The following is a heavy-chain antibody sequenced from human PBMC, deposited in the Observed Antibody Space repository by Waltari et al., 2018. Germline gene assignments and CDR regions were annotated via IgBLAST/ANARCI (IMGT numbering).Heavy chain of an antibody. CDR1: VSGFTLISFT. Sequence: EVELVESGGGSVQPGGTLRLSCVASVSGFTLISFTMAWVRQARGRGLEWVSSISGSGDEIKYVDSVKGRFTVSRDNFKNTVYLQMTRLRAEDTAVYYCAKEYGIIGNYDYWGQGTLVSVSS. V-gene: IGHV3-23*04. J-gene: IGHJ4*02. CDR3: AKEYGIIGNYDY. D-gene: IGHD1-20*01. CDR2: ISGSGDEI.